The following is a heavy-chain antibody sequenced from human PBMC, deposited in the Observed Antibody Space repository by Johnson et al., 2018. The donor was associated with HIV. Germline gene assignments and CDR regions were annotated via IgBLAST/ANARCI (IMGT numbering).Heavy chain of an antibody. CDR3: ARVQSIAAPDDAFDI. CDR1: GFTFSSYA. Sequence: QVQLVESGGGVVQPGRSLRLSCAASGFTFSSYAMHWVRQAPGKGLEWVAVISYDGSNKYYADSVKGRFTISRDNSKNTLYLQMNSLRAEDTAVYYCARVQSIAAPDDAFDIWGQGTMVTVSS. V-gene: IGHV3-30-3*01. CDR2: ISYDGSNK. D-gene: IGHD6-6*01. J-gene: IGHJ3*02.